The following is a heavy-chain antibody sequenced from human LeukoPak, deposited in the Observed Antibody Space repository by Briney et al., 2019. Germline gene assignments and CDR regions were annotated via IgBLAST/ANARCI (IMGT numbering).Heavy chain of an antibody. V-gene: IGHV1-18*01. CDR1: GHTFTSYD. D-gene: IGHD3-9*01. Sequence: ASVKVSCKASGHTFTSYDINWVRQATGQGLEWMGWISAYNGNTNYAQKLQGRVTMTTDTSTSTAYMKLRSLRSDDTAVYYCARQGVDYDILTGYYNQLDYWGQGTLVTVSS. CDR2: ISAYNGNT. J-gene: IGHJ4*02. CDR3: ARQGVDYDILTGYYNQLDY.